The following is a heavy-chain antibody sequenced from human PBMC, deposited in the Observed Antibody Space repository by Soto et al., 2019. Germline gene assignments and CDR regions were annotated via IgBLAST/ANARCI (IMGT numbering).Heavy chain of an antibody. CDR1: GYTFTSYY. D-gene: IGHD4-4*01. V-gene: IGHV1-46*01. CDR2: INPSGGST. Sequence: VASVKVSCKASGYTFTSYYMHWVRQAPGQGLEWMGIINPSGGSTSYAQKFQGRVTMTRDTSTSTVYMELSSLRSEDTAVYYCQVMTTVNTLWDYWGQGTLVTVSS. J-gene: IGHJ4*02. CDR3: QVMTTVNTLWDY.